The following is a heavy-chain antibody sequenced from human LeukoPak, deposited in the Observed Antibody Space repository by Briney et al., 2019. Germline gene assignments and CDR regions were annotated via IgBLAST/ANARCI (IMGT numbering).Heavy chain of an antibody. D-gene: IGHD2-15*01. CDR3: ARDACSGGSCPN. Sequence: GASVKVSCKASGYTFTGYYIHWVRQAPGHGLEWMGWINPYSAVTNYAQKFQGRVTMTRDTSISTAYMELSRLRSDDTAVYYCARDACSGGSCPNWGQGTLVTVSS. CDR1: GYTFTGYY. V-gene: IGHV1-2*02. CDR2: INPYSAVT. J-gene: IGHJ4*02.